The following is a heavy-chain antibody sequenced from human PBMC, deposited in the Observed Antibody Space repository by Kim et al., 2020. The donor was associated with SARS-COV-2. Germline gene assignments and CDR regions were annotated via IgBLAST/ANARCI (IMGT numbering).Heavy chain of an antibody. J-gene: IGHJ4*02. CDR3: ARSVFNWGLDY. CDR2: T. V-gene: IGHV1-2*02. D-gene: IGHD7-27*01. Sequence: TNYAQKFQRRVTMTRDTSISTTYSELSRLGSDDTAVYYCARSVFNWGLDYWGQGTLVTVSS.